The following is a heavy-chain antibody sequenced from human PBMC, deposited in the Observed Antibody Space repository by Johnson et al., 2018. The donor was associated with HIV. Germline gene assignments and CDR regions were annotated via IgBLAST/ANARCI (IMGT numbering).Heavy chain of an antibody. D-gene: IGHD1-7*01. V-gene: IGHV3-7*02. CDR3: ARSATGTTADAFDI. CDR1: GFTFSDYY. Sequence: VQLVESGGGLVKPGGSLRLSCAASGFTFSDYYMSWVRQAPGKGLEGVANIKQDGSEKYYVDSVKGRFTISRDNAKNSLYLQRNSLRAEDTAVYYCARSATGTTADAFDIWGQGTMVTVSS. CDR2: IKQDGSEK. J-gene: IGHJ3*02.